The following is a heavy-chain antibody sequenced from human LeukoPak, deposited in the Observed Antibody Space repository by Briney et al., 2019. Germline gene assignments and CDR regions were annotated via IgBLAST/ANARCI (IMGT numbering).Heavy chain of an antibody. CDR2: INPSGGST. Sequence: GASVNVSCKASGYTFTSYYLNWVRQAPGQGLEWMGIINPSGGSTSYTQKFQGRVAMTRDTSTSTVYMELSSLRSEDTAVYYCARDSGMTQQLDYFDYWGQPSRVSVSS. D-gene: IGHD6-13*01. CDR1: GYTFTSYY. V-gene: IGHV1-46*01. J-gene: IGHJ4*02. CDR3: ARDSGMTQQLDYFDY.